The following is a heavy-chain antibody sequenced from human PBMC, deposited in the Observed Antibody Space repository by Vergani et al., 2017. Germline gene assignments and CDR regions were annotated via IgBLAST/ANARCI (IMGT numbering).Heavy chain of an antibody. J-gene: IGHJ3*02. CDR3: AKPVQLERRKNDAFDI. Sequence: EVQLLESGGGLVQPGGSLRLSCAASGFTFSSYAMSWVRQAPGKGLEWVSVIYSGGGSTYYADSVKGRFTISRDNSKNTLYLQMNSLRAEDTAVYYCAKPVQLERRKNDAFDIWGQGTMVTVSS. D-gene: IGHD1-1*01. CDR2: IYSGGGST. V-gene: IGHV3-23*03. CDR1: GFTFSSYA.